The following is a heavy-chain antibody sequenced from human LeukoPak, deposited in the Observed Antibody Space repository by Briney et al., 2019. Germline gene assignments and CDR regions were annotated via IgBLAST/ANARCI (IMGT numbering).Heavy chain of an antibody. V-gene: IGHV3-7*01. CDR1: GFTFNNYW. CDR2: IKQDGSAK. CDR3: ARDGDLHSTMRAFDI. J-gene: IGHJ3*02. Sequence: GGSLRLSCAASGFTFNNYWMTWVRQAPGKGLEWVATIKQDGSAKYYVDSVKGRFTISRDNTKNSLYLLISSLRAEDTAVYYCARDGDLHSTMRAFDIWGQGTMVTVSS. D-gene: IGHD7-27*01.